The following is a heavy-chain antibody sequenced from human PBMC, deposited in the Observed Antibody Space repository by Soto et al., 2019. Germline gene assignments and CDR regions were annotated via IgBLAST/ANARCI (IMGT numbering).Heavy chain of an antibody. CDR3: ARLNCSGGSCYYYYYGMDV. CDR2: IYPGDSDT. V-gene: IGHV5-51*01. Sequence: GESLKISCKGSGYSFTSYWIGWVRQMPGKGLEWMGIIYPGDSDTRYSPSFQGQVTISADKSISTAYLQWSSLKASDTAMYYCARLNCSGGSCYYYYYGMDVWGQGTTVTVPS. D-gene: IGHD2-15*01. J-gene: IGHJ6*02. CDR1: GYSFTSYW.